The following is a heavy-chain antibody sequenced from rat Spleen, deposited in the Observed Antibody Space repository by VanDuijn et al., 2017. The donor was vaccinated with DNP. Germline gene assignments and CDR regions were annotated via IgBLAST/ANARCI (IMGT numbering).Heavy chain of an antibody. Sequence: EVQLVESGGGLVQPGRSLKLSCAASGFTFSDYNMAWVRQSPKKGLEWVATIIYDGSRTYYRDSVKGRFTISRDNAKNTLFLQMDSLRSEDTATYYCATSGYGYDGYPFAYWGQGTLVTVSS. CDR2: IIYDGSRT. CDR3: ATSGYGYDGYPFAY. CDR1: GFTFSDYN. V-gene: IGHV5S10*01. J-gene: IGHJ3*01. D-gene: IGHD1-12*03.